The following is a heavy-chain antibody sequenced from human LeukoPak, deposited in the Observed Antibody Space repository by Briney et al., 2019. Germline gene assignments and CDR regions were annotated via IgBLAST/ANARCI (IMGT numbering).Heavy chain of an antibody. Sequence: GGSLRLSCAASGFTFSSYAMSWVRQAPGKGLEWVSAISGSGGSTYYADSVKGRFTISRDNSKNTLYLQMNSLRAEDTAVYYCAKDLLTEAWGTTGKDGAFDIWGQGTMVTVSS. CDR3: AKDLLTEAWGTTGKDGAFDI. J-gene: IGHJ3*02. V-gene: IGHV3-23*01. CDR2: ISGSGGST. D-gene: IGHD1-1*01. CDR1: GFTFSSYA.